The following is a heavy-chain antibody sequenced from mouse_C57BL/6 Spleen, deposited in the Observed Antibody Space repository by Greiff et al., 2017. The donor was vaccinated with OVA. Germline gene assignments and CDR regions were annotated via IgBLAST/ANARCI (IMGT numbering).Heavy chain of an antibody. D-gene: IGHD1-1*01. V-gene: IGHV1-82*01. J-gene: IGHJ4*01. CDR3: ARSGHYGSSYGGAMDY. CDR2: IYPGDGDT. Sequence: VQGVESGPELVKPGASVKISCKASGYAFSSSWMNWVKQRPGKGLEWIGRIYPGDGDTNYNGKFKGKATLTADKSSSTAYMQLSSLTSEDSAVYFGARSGHYGSSYGGAMDYWGQGTSVTVSS. CDR1: GYAFSSSW.